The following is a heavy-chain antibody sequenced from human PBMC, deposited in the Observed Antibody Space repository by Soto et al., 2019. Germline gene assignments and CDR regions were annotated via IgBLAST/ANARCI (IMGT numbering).Heavy chain of an antibody. D-gene: IGHD3-10*01. CDR2: INAGNGNT. V-gene: IGHV1-3*01. CDR1: GYTFTGCA. Sequence: GASAKPTCKAPGYTFTGCAMHWAHQAPEQRLEWMGWINAGNGNTKYSQKFQGRVTITRDTSASTAYMELSSLRSEDTAVYYCARDSRHYYGSGSWDFQHWGQGTLVTVSS. CDR3: ARDSRHYYGSGSWDFQH. J-gene: IGHJ1*01.